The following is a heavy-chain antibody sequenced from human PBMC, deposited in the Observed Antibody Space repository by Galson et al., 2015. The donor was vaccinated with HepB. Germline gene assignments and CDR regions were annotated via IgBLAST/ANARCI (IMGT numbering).Heavy chain of an antibody. CDR2: IKSDGSST. J-gene: IGHJ6*02. CDR1: GFNFTSYW. V-gene: IGHV3-74*01. CDR3: ARQRVCGGDCPGNYGMDV. D-gene: IGHD2-21*02. Sequence: SLRLSCAASGFNFTSYWMHWVRQGPGKGLVRVSRIKSDGSSTSYADSVKGRFTISRDNAKKTLYLQMNSLRAEDTAMYYCARQRVCGGDCPGNYGMDVWGPGTTFTVSS.